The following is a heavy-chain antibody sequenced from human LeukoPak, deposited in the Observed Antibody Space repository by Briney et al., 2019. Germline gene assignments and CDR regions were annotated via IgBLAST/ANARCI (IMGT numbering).Heavy chain of an antibody. CDR3: ARGPAYSEYGVLGYSHYSMDV. V-gene: IGHV1-8*01. CDR2: MNLKSGAT. J-gene: IGHJ6*03. D-gene: IGHD4-17*01. Sequence: ASVTVSYTCAGYTLTNHVIKWVRQAHAQGMEWMGWMNLKSGATGDAQKFRGRITMTSDTSLTTAYMELSSLRSEDTALYYCARGPAYSEYGVLGYSHYSMDVWGKGTTVTVS. CDR1: GYTLTNHV.